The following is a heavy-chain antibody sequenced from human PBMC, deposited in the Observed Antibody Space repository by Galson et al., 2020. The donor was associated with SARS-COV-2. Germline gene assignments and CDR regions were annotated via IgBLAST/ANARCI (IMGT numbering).Heavy chain of an antibody. CDR3: ARVSLLELRLDY. D-gene: IGHD1-7*01. V-gene: IGHV1-3*01. J-gene: IGHJ4*02. CDR2: INAGNGNT. CDR1: GYTFTSYA. Sequence: ASVKVSCKASGYTFTSYAMNWVRQAPGQRLEWMGWINAGNGNTKYSQKFQGRVTITRDTSASTAYMELSSLRSEDTAVYYCARVSLLELRLDYWGQGTLVTVSS.